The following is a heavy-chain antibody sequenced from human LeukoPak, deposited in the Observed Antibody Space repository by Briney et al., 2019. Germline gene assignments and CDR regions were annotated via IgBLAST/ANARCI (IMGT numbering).Heavy chain of an antibody. D-gene: IGHD2-2*01. CDR1: GFTFSSYW. CDR3: AKAGFVVVPGATFDY. V-gene: IGHV3-7*01. J-gene: IGHJ4*02. Sequence: HPGGSLRLSCAASGFTFSSYWMSCVRQAPGKGLDWVANIKQDGSEKYYVDSVKGRFTISRDNAKNSLYLQVNSLRAEDTAVYYCAKAGFVVVPGATFDYWGQGTLVTVSS. CDR2: IKQDGSEK.